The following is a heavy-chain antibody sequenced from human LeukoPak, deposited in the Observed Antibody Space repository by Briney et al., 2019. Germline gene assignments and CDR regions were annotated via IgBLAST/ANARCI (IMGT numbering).Heavy chain of an antibody. CDR3: AKVTTTVTDDYFDY. CDR2: ISGSGGST. V-gene: IGHV3-23*01. D-gene: IGHD4-17*01. J-gene: IGHJ4*02. Sequence: GGSLRLSCAASGFTFSSYAMSWVRQAPGKGLEWVSVISGSGGSTDYADSVKGRFTTSRDNSKNTLYLQMNSLRAEDTAVYYCAKVTTTVTDDYFDYWGQGTLVTVSS. CDR1: GFTFSSYA.